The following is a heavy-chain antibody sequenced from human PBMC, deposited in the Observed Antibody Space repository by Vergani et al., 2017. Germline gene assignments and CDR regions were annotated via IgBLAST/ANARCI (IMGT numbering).Heavy chain of an antibody. CDR2: ISAYNGNT. J-gene: IGHJ3*02. V-gene: IGHV1-18*01. Sequence: QVQLVQSGAEVKKPGASVKVSCKASGYTFTSYGISWVRQAPGQGLEWMGWISAYNGNTNYAQKLQGRVTMTTDTSTSTAYMELRSLRSDDTAVYYCVKNRLPAAIRGCNDAFDIWGQGTMVTVSS. CDR1: GYTFTSYG. CDR3: VKNRLPAAIRGCNDAFDI. D-gene: IGHD2-2*01.